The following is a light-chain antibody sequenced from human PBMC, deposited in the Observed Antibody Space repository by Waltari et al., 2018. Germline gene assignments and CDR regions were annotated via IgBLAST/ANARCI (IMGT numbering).Light chain of an antibody. Sequence: QSALTQPRPVSGSPGQTVTISCTGPNRHLGEYKYVSWFQLHPGKAPTLIIYSVTDRPSGVPPRFSGSKSGSTASLTISGLQPEDEGDYFCCSYAGRYTMIFGGGTRLTVL. CDR3: CSYAGRYTMI. J-gene: IGLJ2*01. CDR2: SVT. CDR1: NRHLGEYKY. V-gene: IGLV2-11*01.